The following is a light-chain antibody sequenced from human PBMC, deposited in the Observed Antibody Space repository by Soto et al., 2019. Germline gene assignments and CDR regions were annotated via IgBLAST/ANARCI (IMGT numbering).Light chain of an antibody. J-gene: IGLJ1*01. CDR2: EVN. V-gene: IGLV2-8*01. CDR3: SSYAGSTNDV. CDR1: SNDVGGYNY. Sequence: SALTQPTSASGSPGQSVTISCTGSSNDVGGYNYVSWYQQHPGKAPKLMIYEVNKRPSGVPDRFSGSKSGNTASLTVSGLQADDEADYYCSSYAGSTNDVFGTGTKVTVL.